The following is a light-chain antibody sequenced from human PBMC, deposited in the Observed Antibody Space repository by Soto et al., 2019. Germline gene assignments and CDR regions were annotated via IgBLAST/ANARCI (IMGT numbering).Light chain of an antibody. Sequence: QSVLTQPPSASGSPGQSVTISCTGTSSDVGGYDYVSWYQQHPGKAPKLMIYEVNERPSGVPDRFSGSKSGNTASLTVSGLQAEDEADYYCSSYAGSNNHWVFGGGTKLTVL. CDR1: SSDVGGYDY. CDR2: EVN. V-gene: IGLV2-8*01. CDR3: SSYAGSNNHWV. J-gene: IGLJ3*02.